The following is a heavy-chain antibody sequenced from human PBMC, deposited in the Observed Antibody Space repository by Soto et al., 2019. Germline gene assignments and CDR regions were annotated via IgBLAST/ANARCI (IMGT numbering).Heavy chain of an antibody. D-gene: IGHD2-2*01. CDR3: ARTRQVCSATTCYEVYFDY. V-gene: IGHV4-4*02. Sequence: PSETLSLTCAVSGDSMNNNNSWSWVRQPPGKGLEWIGEIYHSGSTKYNPSLNSRVTISVDKSKTQISLTVTSVSAADTAVYYCARTRQVCSATTCYEVYFDYWGQGAMVTVSS. J-gene: IGHJ4*02. CDR2: IYHSGST. CDR1: GDSMNNNNS.